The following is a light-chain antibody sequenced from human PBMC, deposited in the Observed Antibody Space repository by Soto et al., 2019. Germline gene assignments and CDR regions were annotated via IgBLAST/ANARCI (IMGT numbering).Light chain of an antibody. V-gene: IGLV4-69*01. CDR1: SGHSSYA. CDR3: QTWLTGTFYV. J-gene: IGLJ1*01. CDR2: LNSDGSH. Sequence: QLVLTQSPSASASLGASVKLTCTLSSGHSSYAIAWHQQQPEKGPRYLMKLNSDGSHSKGDGIPDRFSGSSSGAERYLTISSLQYEDEADHYCQTWLTGTFYVFGTGTKLTVL.